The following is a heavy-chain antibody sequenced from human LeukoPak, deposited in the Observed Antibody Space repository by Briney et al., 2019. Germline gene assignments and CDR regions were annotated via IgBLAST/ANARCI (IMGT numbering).Heavy chain of an antibody. Sequence: PGGSLRLSCAASGFTFSSYWMSWVRQAPGKGLEWVANIKQDGSEKYYVDSVKGRFTISRDNAKNSLNLQMNSLRAEDTAVYYCARVASVHYYDSSGFGYHYYYMDVWGKGTTVTVSS. D-gene: IGHD3-22*01. V-gene: IGHV3-7*01. CDR3: ARVASVHYYDSSGFGYHYYYMDV. J-gene: IGHJ6*03. CDR1: GFTFSSYW. CDR2: IKQDGSEK.